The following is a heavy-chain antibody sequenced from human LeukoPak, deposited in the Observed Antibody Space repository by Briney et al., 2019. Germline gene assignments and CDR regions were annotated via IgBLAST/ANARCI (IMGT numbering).Heavy chain of an antibody. CDR2: ISYDGSNK. Sequence: GGSLRLSCAASGFTFSSYGMHWVRQAPGKGLEWVAVISYDGSNKYYADSVKGRFTISRDNSKNTLYLQMNSLRAEDTAVYYCAREFVGDYYYYYYMDVWGKGTTVTVSS. D-gene: IGHD3-16*01. CDR1: GFTFSSYG. CDR3: AREFVGDYYYYYYMDV. J-gene: IGHJ6*03. V-gene: IGHV3-30*03.